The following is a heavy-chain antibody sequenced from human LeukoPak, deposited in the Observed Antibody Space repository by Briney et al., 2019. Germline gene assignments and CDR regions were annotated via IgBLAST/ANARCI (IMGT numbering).Heavy chain of an antibody. CDR1: GFTFSDYC. CDR2: ISSSGSTI. D-gene: IGHD3-10*01. CDR3: ARDHMVRLVTTPDAFDI. J-gene: IGHJ3*02. V-gene: IGHV3-11*01. Sequence: GGSLRLSCAASGFTFSDYCMSWIRQAPGKGLEWVSYISSSGSTIYYADSVKGRFTISRDNAKNSLYLQMNSLRAEDTAVYYCARDHMVRLVTTPDAFDIWGQGTMVTVSS.